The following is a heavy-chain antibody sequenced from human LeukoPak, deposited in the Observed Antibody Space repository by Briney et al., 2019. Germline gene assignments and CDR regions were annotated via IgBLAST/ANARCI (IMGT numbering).Heavy chain of an antibody. CDR2: ISAY. V-gene: IGHV1-18*01. J-gene: IGHJ4*02. Sequence: ASVKVSCKASGYTFTSYGISWVRQAPGQGLEWMGWISAYAQKFQGRVTMTTDTSTSIAYMELRSLRSDDTAVYYCARRFNYYDSSGYYEGFYFDYWGQGTLVTVSS. CDR1: GYTFTSYG. D-gene: IGHD3-22*01. CDR3: ARRFNYYDSSGYYEGFYFDY.